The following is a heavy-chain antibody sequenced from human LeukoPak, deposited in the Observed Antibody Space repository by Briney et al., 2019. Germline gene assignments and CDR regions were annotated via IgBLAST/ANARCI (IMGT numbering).Heavy chain of an antibody. D-gene: IGHD3-10*01. CDR1: GGSISSSGYY. CDR2: IYYSGST. V-gene: IGHV4-31*03. Sequence: PSETLSLTCTVSGGSISSSGYYWSWIRQHPGKGLEWIGYIYYSGSTYYNPSLKSRVTISVDTSKNQFSLKLSSVTAADTAVYYCARVPYYYGSGSYRAFDPWGQGTLVIVSS. J-gene: IGHJ5*02. CDR3: ARVPYYYGSGSYRAFDP.